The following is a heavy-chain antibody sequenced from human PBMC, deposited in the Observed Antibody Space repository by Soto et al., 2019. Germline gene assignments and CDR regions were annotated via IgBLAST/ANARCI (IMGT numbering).Heavy chain of an antibody. CDR3: AREEEGVRGVIIPYYFDY. J-gene: IGHJ4*02. Sequence: GGSLRLSCAASGFTFSSYWMSWVRQAPGKGLEWVANIKQDGSEKYYVDSVKGRFTISRDNAKNSLYLQMNSLRAEDTAVYYCAREEEGVRGVIIPYYFDYWGQGTLVTVSS. CDR1: GFTFSSYW. V-gene: IGHV3-7*01. D-gene: IGHD3-10*01. CDR2: IKQDGSEK.